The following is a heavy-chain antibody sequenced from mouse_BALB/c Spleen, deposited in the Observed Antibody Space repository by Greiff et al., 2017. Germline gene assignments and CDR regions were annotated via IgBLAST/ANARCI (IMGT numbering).Heavy chain of an antibody. V-gene: IGHV1-31*01. J-gene: IGHJ3*01. CDR2: INPYNGAT. D-gene: IGHD1-2*01. CDR1: GYSFTGYY. CDR3: ARDTTATFAY. Sequence: VQLQQSGPELVKPGASVKISCKASGYSFTGYYMHWVKQSHVKSLEWIGRINPYNGATSYNQNFKDKASLTVDKSSSTAYMELHSLTSEDSAVYYCARDTTATFAYWGQGTLVTVSA.